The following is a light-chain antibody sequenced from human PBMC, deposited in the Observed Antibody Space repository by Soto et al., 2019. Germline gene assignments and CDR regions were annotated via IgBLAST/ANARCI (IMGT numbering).Light chain of an antibody. CDR1: QSANTG. Sequence: EIVMTQSPATLSVSPGERATLSCTASQSANTGLAWYQQKPGQAPRLLIYAPSTRATGIPARFSGSGSGTEFTLTISSLQSEDFAVYHCQQYQSWPITFGQGTRLEIE. V-gene: IGKV3-15*01. CDR3: QQYQSWPIT. J-gene: IGKJ5*01. CDR2: APS.